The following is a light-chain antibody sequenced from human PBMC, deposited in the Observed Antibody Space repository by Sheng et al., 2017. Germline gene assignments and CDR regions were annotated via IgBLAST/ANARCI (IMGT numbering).Light chain of an antibody. CDR1: TEHSAYA. Sequence: QLVLTQSPSASASLGASVKLTCTLNTEHSAYAVAWHQQQPDKGPRYLMSLNSDGSHNKGAGCPSIASQAPALGRERFLIISSLQSEDEADYYCQTWATGIPVFGGGTKVTVL. CDR2: LNSDGSH. J-gene: IGLJ3*02. V-gene: IGLV4-69*01. CDR3: QTWATGIPV.